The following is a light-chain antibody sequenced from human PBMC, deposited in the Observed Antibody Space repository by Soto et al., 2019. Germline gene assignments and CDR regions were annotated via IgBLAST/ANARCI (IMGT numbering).Light chain of an antibody. Sequence: EIVLTQSPGTLSLSPGERATLSCRASQSVSSSYLAWYPQKPGQAPRLLIYGASSRATGIPDWFSGSGSGTDFTLTISRLEPEDFAVYYCHQYGSSPLWTFGQGTKVEIK. CDR1: QSVSSSY. V-gene: IGKV3-20*01. CDR3: HQYGSSPLWT. CDR2: GAS. J-gene: IGKJ1*01.